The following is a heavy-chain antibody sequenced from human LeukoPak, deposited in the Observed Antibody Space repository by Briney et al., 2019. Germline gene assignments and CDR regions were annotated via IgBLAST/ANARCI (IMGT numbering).Heavy chain of an antibody. D-gene: IGHD1-26*01. J-gene: IGHJ4*02. CDR2: IYPGDSDT. Sequence: GESLKISCKGSRYSFTTYWIAWVRQMPGKGLEWMGIIYPGDSDTRYSPSFQGQVTLSADKSISTAYLQWSSLKASDTAMYYCARFSVGGTYYPDYWGQGTLVTVSS. CDR3: ARFSVGGTYYPDY. CDR1: RYSFTTYW. V-gene: IGHV5-51*01.